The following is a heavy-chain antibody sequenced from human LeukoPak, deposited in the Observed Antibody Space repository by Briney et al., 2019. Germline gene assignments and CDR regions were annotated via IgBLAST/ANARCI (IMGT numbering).Heavy chain of an antibody. CDR3: ARANSGSYPRWFDP. Sequence: SETLSLTCTVSGGSISSYYRSWIRQPPGKGLEWIGYIYYSGSTNYNPSLKSRVTLSVDTSKNQFSLKLSSVTAADTAVYYCARANSGSYPRWFDPWGQGTLVTVSS. CDR2: IYYSGST. V-gene: IGHV4-59*01. J-gene: IGHJ5*02. CDR1: GGSISSYY. D-gene: IGHD1-26*01.